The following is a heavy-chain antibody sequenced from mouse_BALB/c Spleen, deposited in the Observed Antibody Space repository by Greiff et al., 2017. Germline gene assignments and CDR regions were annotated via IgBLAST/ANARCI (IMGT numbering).Heavy chain of an antibody. J-gene: IGHJ2*01. CDR2: ISSGGSYT. Sequence: EVKLMESGGDLVKPGGSLKLSCAASGFTFSSYGMSWVRQTPDKRLEWVATISSGGSYTYYPDSVKGRFTISRDNAKNTLYLQMSSLKSEDTAMYYCARHGATCDYWGQGTTLTVSS. CDR3: ARHGATCDY. D-gene: IGHD3-1*01. V-gene: IGHV5-6*01. CDR1: GFTFSSYG.